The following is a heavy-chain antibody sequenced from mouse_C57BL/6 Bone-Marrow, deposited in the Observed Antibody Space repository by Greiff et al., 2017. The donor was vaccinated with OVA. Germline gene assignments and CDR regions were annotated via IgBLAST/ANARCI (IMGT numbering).Heavy chain of an antibody. Sequence: QVQLQQPGAELVKPGASVKLSCKASGYTFTSYWMHWVKQRPGQGLEWIGMIHPNSGSTNYNEKFKSKATLTVDKSSSTAYMQLSSLTSEDSAVYYCARSIGWLLRYYAMDYWGQGTSVTVSS. D-gene: IGHD2-3*01. V-gene: IGHV1-64*01. CDR3: ARSIGWLLRYYAMDY. J-gene: IGHJ4*01. CDR2: IHPNSGST. CDR1: GYTFTSYW.